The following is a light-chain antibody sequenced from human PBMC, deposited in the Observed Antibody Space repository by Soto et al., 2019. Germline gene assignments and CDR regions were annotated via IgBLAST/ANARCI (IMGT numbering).Light chain of an antibody. J-gene: IGLJ2*01. Sequence: QTVVTQEPSFSVSPGRTVTLTCGLSSGSVSTSYYPSWYQQTPGQAPRTLIYSTNTRSSGVPDRFSGSILGNKAALTITGAQADDESDYYCVLYMGSGISVFGGGTKAIVL. CDR1: SGSVSTSYY. V-gene: IGLV8-61*01. CDR2: STN. CDR3: VLYMGSGISV.